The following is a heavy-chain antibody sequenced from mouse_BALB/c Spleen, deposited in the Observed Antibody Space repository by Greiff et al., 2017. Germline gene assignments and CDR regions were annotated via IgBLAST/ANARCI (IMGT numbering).Heavy chain of an antibody. V-gene: IGHV5-6-5*01. CDR3: AREDGYPFAY. CDR2: ISSGGST. D-gene: IGHD2-3*01. CDR1: GFTFSSYA. J-gene: IGHJ3*01. Sequence: EVKLMESGGGLVKPGGSLKLSCAASGFTFSSYAMPWVRQTPEKRLEWVASISSGGSTYYPDSVMCRFTISRDNARNILYLQMSSLRSEDTAMYCCAREDGYPFAYWGEGTLVTVSA.